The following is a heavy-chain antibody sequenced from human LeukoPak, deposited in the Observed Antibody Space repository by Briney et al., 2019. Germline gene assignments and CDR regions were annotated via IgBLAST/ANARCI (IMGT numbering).Heavy chain of an antibody. J-gene: IGHJ4*02. D-gene: IGHD2-21*01. Sequence: PGGSLRLSCVGSGFTFRSIGMHWVRQAPGKGLEWVAFILDDGNKKDYADSVKGRFIISRDDSKNTVFLQMDSLRAEDTAVYHCARDICDRDYCYFDHWGQGTLVTVFS. CDR1: GFTFRSIG. CDR2: ILDDGNKK. CDR3: ARDICDRDYCYFDH. V-gene: IGHV3-30*02.